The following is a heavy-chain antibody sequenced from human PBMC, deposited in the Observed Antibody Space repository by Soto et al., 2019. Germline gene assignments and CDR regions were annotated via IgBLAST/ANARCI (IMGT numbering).Heavy chain of an antibody. CDR1: GFTFSSYA. CDR2: ISGSGGST. CDR3: TTRSSGRYFDY. D-gene: IGHD6-19*01. V-gene: IGHV3-23*01. Sequence: EVQLLESGGGLVQPGGSLRLSCAASGFTFSSYAMSWVRQAPGKGLEWVSAISGSGGSTYYADSVKGRFTISRDNSKNTLYLQMNSLRAEDTAVYDCTTRSSGRYFDYWGQGTLVTVSS. J-gene: IGHJ4*02.